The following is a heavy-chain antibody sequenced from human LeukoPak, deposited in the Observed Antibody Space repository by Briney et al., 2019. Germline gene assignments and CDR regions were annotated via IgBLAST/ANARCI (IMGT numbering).Heavy chain of an antibody. J-gene: IGHJ5*02. V-gene: IGHV1-2*02. D-gene: IGHD3/OR15-3a*01. Sequence: ASVKVSCTASGYTFTGYYMHWVRQAPGQGLEWMGWINPNSGGTNYAQKFQGRVTMTRDTSISTAYLELSRLRSDDTAVYYCARFTFGTGNESYPFNWLDPWGQGTLVTVSS. CDR2: INPNSGGT. CDR1: GYTFTGYY. CDR3: ARFTFGTGNESYPFNWLDP.